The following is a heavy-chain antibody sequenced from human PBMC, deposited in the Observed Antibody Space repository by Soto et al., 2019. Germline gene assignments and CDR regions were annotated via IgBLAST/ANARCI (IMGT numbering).Heavy chain of an antibody. J-gene: IGHJ4*02. D-gene: IGHD7-27*01. CDR2: IYYSGST. CDR3: ARHPTVTGEDQYYFDY. V-gene: IGHV4-39*01. CDR1: GGSISSSSYY. Sequence: QLQLQESGPGPVKPSETLSLTCTVSGGSISSSSYYWGWIRQPPGKGLEWIGSIYYSGSTYYNPSLKSRVTISVDTSKNQFSLKLSSVTAADTAVYYCARHPTVTGEDQYYFDYWGQGTLVTVSS.